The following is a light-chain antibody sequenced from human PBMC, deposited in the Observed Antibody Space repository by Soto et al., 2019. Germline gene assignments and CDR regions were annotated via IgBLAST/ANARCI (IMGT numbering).Light chain of an antibody. CDR2: GNN. CDR1: TSNIGAGYD. Sequence: QPVLTQPPSVSGAPGQRVTISCTGRTSNIGAGYDVHWYQQLPGTAPKLLICGNNNRPSGVPDRFSGSKSGTSASLAIAGLQAEDEAEYYCQSHDSSLSGHVVFGGGTKVTVL. V-gene: IGLV1-40*01. CDR3: QSHDSSLSGHVV. J-gene: IGLJ2*01.